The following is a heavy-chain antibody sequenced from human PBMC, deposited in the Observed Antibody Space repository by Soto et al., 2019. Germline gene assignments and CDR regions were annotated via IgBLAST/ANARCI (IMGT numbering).Heavy chain of an antibody. CDR2: ISPYTGNT. CDR1: GYIFVNYG. Sequence: QVQLVQSGDEVKKPGASVKVSCKASGYIFVNYGIAWVRQAPGQGLEWMGWISPYTGNTHSASKVQGRLTMKKEKSTSTEYMDLGSLKSDDTAVYYCVMVDNYVTPTPQDVWGQGTTVTVSS. CDR3: VMVDNYVTPTPQDV. J-gene: IGHJ6*02. V-gene: IGHV1-18*01. D-gene: IGHD3-16*01.